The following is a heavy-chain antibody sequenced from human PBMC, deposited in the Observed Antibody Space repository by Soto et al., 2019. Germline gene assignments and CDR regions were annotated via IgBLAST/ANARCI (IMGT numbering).Heavy chain of an antibody. V-gene: IGHV3-30*03. CDR2: MSYDGSNK. D-gene: IGHD5-12*01. CDR1: GFTFSSYG. Sequence: GGSLRLSCAASGFTFSSYGMHWVRQAPGKGLEWVAVMSYDGSNKYYADSVKGRFTISRDNSKNTLYLQMNSLRTEDTAGYYCARGVSHGYSGYDWVDYWGQGTLVTVSS. CDR3: ARGVSHGYSGYDWVDY. J-gene: IGHJ4*02.